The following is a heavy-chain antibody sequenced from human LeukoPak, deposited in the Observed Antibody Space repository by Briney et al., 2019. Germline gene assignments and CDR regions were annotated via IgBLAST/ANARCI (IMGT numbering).Heavy chain of an antibody. CDR3: ARGSGGYHYDH. J-gene: IGHJ5*02. CDR1: GGSISSYY. D-gene: IGHD3-22*01. Sequence: PSQTLSLTCTVSGGSISSYYWSWIRQPPGKGREGIGYFFYSGSTNYNPSLKSRVTISVDTSKNQFSLKLSSVTAADTAVYYCARGSGGYHYDHWGQGTLVTVSS. CDR2: FFYSGST. V-gene: IGHV4-59*01.